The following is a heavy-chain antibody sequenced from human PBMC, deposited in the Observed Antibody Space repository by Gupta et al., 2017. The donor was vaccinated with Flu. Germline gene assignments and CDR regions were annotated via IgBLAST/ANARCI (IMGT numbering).Heavy chain of an antibody. CDR2: ISSSSSYI. CDR1: GFTFSSYS. V-gene: IGHV3-21*01. D-gene: IGHD5-12*01. J-gene: IGHJ4*02. CDR3: ASRDGYNWDFDY. Sequence: EVQLVVSGGGLVTPGGALNLSCPASGFTFSSYSLHRVRQAPGKGLEWVSSISSSSSYIYYADSVKGRFTISRDNAKNSLYLQMNSLRAEDTAVYYCASRDGYNWDFDYWGQGTLVTVSS.